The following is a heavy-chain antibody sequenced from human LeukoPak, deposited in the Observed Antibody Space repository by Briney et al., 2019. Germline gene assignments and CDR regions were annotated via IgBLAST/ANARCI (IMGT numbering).Heavy chain of an antibody. V-gene: IGHV1-69*13. Sequence: SVKVSCKASGGTFSSYAISWVRQAPGQGLEWMGGIIPIFGTANYAQKFQGRVTITEDESTSTAYMELSSLRSEDTAVYYCASTTTVTTYYYYYGMDVWGQGTTVTVSS. CDR1: GGTFSSYA. J-gene: IGHJ6*02. CDR3: ASTTTVTTYYYYYGMDV. CDR2: IIPIFGTA. D-gene: IGHD4-17*01.